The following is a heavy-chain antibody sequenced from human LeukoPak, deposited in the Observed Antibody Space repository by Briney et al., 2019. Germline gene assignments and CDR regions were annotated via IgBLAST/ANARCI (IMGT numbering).Heavy chain of an antibody. D-gene: IGHD1-26*01. J-gene: IGHJ5*02. CDR2: INPNSGGT. Sequence: ASVKVSCKASGYTFTGYYMHWVRQAPGQGLEWMGWINPNSGGTNYAQKFQGRVTMTRDTSISTAYMELSRLRSVDTAVYYCARDLSGSYYNWFDPWGQGTLVTVSS. V-gene: IGHV1-2*02. CDR1: GYTFTGYY. CDR3: ARDLSGSYYNWFDP.